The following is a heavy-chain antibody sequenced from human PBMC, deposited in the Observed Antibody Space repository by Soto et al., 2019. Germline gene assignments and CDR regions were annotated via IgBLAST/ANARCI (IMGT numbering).Heavy chain of an antibody. CDR2: IIPILDTA. CDR3: SRAGRGYGHFDH. D-gene: IGHD5-12*01. J-gene: IGHJ4*02. CDR1: GGTFSSYT. V-gene: IGHV1-69*08. Sequence: QVQLVQSGAEVQKPGSSVKVSCKASGGTFSSYTISWVRQAPGQGLEWMGRIIPILDTANYAQKFQDRVMITAVQPNTTTRPALRALDSGGTAGLFFSRAGRGYGHFDHWGQGTLVTVSS.